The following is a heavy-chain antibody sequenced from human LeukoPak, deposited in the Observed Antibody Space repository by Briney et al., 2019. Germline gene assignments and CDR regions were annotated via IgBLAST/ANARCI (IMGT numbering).Heavy chain of an antibody. V-gene: IGHV3-23*01. J-gene: IGHJ4*02. CDR1: GFTFSGHA. CDR3: ARGGAVSAPNFDY. CDR2: ITGGAENT. Sequence: PGGSLRLSCAASGFTFSGHAMSWVRQAPGKGLNWLSTITGGAENTYYADSVKGRVTISRDNSENTLYLQMNSLRAEDTAVYYCARGGAVSAPNFDYWGQGTLVTVSS. D-gene: IGHD5/OR15-5a*01.